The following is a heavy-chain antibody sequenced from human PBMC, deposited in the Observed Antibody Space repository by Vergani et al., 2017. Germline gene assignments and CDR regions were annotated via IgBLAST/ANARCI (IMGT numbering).Heavy chain of an antibody. CDR1: GFALNRHA. V-gene: IGHV3-30-3*01. CDR2: IPFDGTNE. CDR3: VRGRGLCAGGRCYTEAWDY. J-gene: IGHJ4*02. D-gene: IGHD2-2*02. Sequence: QVQLVESGGGVVQPGTSLRLSCVVSGFALNRHAMYWVRQAPGKGLEWVVGIPFDGTNEYSPDLVKGRFTISRDIAKNTLYLQVRSLRLEDTGVYHCVRGRGLCAGGRCYTEAWDYWGQGTPVTVSS.